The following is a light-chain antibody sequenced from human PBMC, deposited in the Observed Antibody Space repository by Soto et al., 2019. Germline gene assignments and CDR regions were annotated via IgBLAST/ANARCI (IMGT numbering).Light chain of an antibody. CDR2: AAS. J-gene: IGKJ4*01. CDR1: QSISSY. CDR3: LQHNSYPLT. Sequence: DIQMTQSPSSLSASVGDRVTITCRASQSISSYLNWYQQRPGKAPKRLIYAASSLQSGVPSRFSGSASGTEFTLTISGLQPEDSATYYCLQHNSYPLTFGGGTKVDI. V-gene: IGKV1-17*01.